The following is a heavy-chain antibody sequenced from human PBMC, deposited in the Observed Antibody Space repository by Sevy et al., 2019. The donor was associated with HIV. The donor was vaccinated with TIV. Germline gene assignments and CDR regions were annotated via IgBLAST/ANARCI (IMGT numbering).Heavy chain of an antibody. CDR1: GFTFSDHY. Sequence: VGSLRLSCAASGFTFSDHYMEWVRQAPGKGLEWIGRTRNKADGYTTEYAASVKGRFTISRDDSKNSLYLQMNSLKTEDTAVYYCTTHAGIAAAGRVFDYWGQGTLVTVSS. V-gene: IGHV3-72*01. J-gene: IGHJ4*02. CDR3: TTHAGIAAAGRVFDY. CDR2: TRNKADGYTT. D-gene: IGHD6-13*01.